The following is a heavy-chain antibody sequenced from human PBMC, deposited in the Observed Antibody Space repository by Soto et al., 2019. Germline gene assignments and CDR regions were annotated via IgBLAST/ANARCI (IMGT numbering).Heavy chain of an antibody. Sequence: QVQLVESGGGVVQPGRSLRLSCAASGFTFSHYGIHWVRQAPGKGLEWLAVISYDGSNKHYADSVKGRFTVSRENSKNTLYLQMNSLRAEDTAVYFCARYSGKYQGPIDYWGQGTLVTASS. V-gene: IGHV3-30*03. CDR1: GFTFSHYG. CDR2: ISYDGSNK. J-gene: IGHJ4*02. D-gene: IGHD1-26*01. CDR3: ARYSGKYQGPIDY.